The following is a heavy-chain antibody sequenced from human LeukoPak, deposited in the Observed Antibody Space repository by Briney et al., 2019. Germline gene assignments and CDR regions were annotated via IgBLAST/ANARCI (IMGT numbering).Heavy chain of an antibody. CDR1: GFIFTSHW. D-gene: IGHD5-18*01. V-gene: IGHV3-7*01. CDR2: IKYDGSET. CDR3: ARVKYSYGFWDY. J-gene: IGHJ4*02. Sequence: GGSLRLSCAASGFIFTSHWMSWVRQAPGQGLEWVANIKYDGSETYYVDSVKGRFTISRDNTKNSLYFQMNSLRAEDTAVYYCARVKYSYGFWDYWGQGTLVTVSS.